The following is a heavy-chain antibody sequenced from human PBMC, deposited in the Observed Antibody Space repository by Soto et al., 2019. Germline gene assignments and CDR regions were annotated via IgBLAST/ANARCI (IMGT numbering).Heavy chain of an antibody. D-gene: IGHD5-18*01. J-gene: IGHJ2*01. V-gene: IGHV4-39*01. CDR1: GGPISSSSYY. CDR3: ARSAIATHWFFDL. Sequence: PSETLSLTCSVSGGPISSSSYYWGWIRQAPGKGLEWLATIYYTGYTYHNPSLKSHVTISVDTPKDQFSLELTSVTAADTALYYCARSAIATHWFFDLWGRGTLVTVSS. CDR2: IYYTGYT.